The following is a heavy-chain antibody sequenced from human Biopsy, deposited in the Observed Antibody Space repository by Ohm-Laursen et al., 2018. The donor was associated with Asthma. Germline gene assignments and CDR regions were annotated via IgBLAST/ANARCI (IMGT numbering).Heavy chain of an antibody. D-gene: IGHD7-27*01. CDR1: GYTFIGYH. CDR2: INPNSGGT. V-gene: IGHV1-2*06. CDR3: ARGQKSPGDRWFDP. Sequence: GPSVKVSCNTSGYTFIGYHIHWVRQAPGQGLEWMGRINPNSGGTNYAQKFQGRVTMTSDTSISTAYMELSRLRSDDTALYYCARGQKSPGDRWFDPWGQGTLVTVSS. J-gene: IGHJ5*02.